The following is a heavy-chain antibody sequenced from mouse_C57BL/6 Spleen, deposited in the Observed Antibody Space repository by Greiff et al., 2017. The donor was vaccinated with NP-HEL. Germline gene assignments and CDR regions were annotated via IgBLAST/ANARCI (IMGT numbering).Heavy chain of an antibody. V-gene: IGHV1-26*01. CDR1: GYTFTDYY. J-gene: IGHJ3*01. CDR2: INPNNGGT. CDR3: ARTRTGGWFAY. Sequence: EVQLQQSGPELVKPGASVKISCKASGYTFTDYYMNWVKQSHGKSLEWIGDINPNNGGTSYNQKFKGKATLTVDTSSSTAYMELRSLTYEDCAVYYGARTRTGGWFAYWGQGTLVTVSA.